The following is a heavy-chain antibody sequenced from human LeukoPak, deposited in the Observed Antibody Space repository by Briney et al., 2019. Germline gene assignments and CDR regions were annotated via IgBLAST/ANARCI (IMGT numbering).Heavy chain of an antibody. J-gene: IGHJ4*02. CDR3: AKLAAAGFDY. Sequence: GGSLRLSRAASGFTFSSYGVHWVRQAPGKGLEWVAFIRYDGSNKYYADSVKGRFTISRDNSKNTLYLQMNSLRAEDTAVYYCAKLAAAGFDYWGQGTLVTVSS. CDR2: IRYDGSNK. V-gene: IGHV3-30*02. CDR1: GFTFSSYG. D-gene: IGHD6-13*01.